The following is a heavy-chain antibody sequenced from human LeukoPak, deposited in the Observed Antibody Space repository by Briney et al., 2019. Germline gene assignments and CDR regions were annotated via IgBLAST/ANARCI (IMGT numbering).Heavy chain of an antibody. D-gene: IGHD6-13*01. CDR1: GFTFDDYA. Sequence: GGSLRLSCAASGFTFDDYAMHWVRQAPGKGLEWVSGISWNSGSIGYADSVKGRSTISRDNAKNSLYLQMNSLRAEDTALYYCAKDRFIAAAGLFDYWGQGTLVTVAS. CDR3: AKDRFIAAAGLFDY. V-gene: IGHV3-9*01. CDR2: ISWNSGSI. J-gene: IGHJ4*02.